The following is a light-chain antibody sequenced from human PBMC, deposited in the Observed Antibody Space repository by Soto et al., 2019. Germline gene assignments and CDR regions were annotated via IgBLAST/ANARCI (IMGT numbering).Light chain of an antibody. CDR1: ETVSSKY. Sequence: EIILTQSPDTLSLSPGERSTLSCRAGETVSSKYLAWCQQRAGQAPRLLIYGASTRAAGIPERFSGSGSGTDFTLTITRLAPEDSALYFCQQYTGPPTTFGQGTRLEIK. CDR2: GAS. J-gene: IGKJ5*01. V-gene: IGKV3-20*01. CDR3: QQYTGPPTT.